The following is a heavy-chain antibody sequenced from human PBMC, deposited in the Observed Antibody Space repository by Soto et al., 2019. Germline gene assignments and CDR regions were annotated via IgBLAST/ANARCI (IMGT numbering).Heavy chain of an antibody. CDR3: AKTPTVTTIFLLDY. J-gene: IGHJ4*02. CDR2: ISGSGGST. D-gene: IGHD4-17*01. V-gene: IGHV3-23*01. Sequence: ETLSLSCAASGFTFSSYAMSWVRQAPGKGLEWVSAISGSGGSTYYADSVKGRFTISRDNSKNTLYLQMNSLRAEDTAVYYCAKTPTVTTIFLLDYWGQGTLVTVSS. CDR1: GFTFSSYA.